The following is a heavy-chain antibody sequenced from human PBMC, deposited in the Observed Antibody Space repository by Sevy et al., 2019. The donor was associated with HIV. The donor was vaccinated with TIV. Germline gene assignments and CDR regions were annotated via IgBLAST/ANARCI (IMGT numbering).Heavy chain of an antibody. CDR2: ISYDGSNK. CDR1: GFTFSSYA. V-gene: IGHV3-30-3*01. J-gene: IGHJ6*03. D-gene: IGHD3-3*01. Sequence: GGSLRLSCAASGFTFSSYAMHWVRQAPGKGLEWVAVISYDGSNKYYAYSVKGRFTISRDNSKNTLYLQMNSLRAEDTAVYYCARDGDDFWSGYYVYYYYYMDVWGKGTTVTVSS. CDR3: ARDGDDFWSGYYVYYYYYMDV.